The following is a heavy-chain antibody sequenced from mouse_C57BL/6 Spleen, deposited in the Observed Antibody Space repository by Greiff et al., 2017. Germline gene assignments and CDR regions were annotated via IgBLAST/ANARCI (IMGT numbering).Heavy chain of an antibody. D-gene: IGHD1-1*01. CDR2: INPSNGGT. CDR1: GYTFTSYW. V-gene: IGHV1-53*01. Sequence: VQLQQPGTELVKPGASVKLSCKASGYTFTSYWMPWVKQRPGQGLEWIGNINPSNGGTNYNEKFKSKATLTVDKSSSTAYMQLSSLTSEDSAVYYCARSEYYGSFYYAMDYWGQGTSVTVSS. CDR3: ARSEYYGSFYYAMDY. J-gene: IGHJ4*01.